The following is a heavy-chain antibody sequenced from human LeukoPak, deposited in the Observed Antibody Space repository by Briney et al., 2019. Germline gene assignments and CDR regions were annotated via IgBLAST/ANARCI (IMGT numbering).Heavy chain of an antibody. CDR3: ARVTCGSGSPEFDY. V-gene: IGHV4-39*01. J-gene: IGHJ4*02. Sequence: SETLSLTCTVSGGSVSSGNYYWGWIRQPPGKGLEWIGSVYYSGSTYYNPSLKSRVTMSVDTSNNQFSMRLNSVTAADTAVYYCARVTCGSGSPEFDYWGQGTLVTVSS. CDR2: VYYSGST. D-gene: IGHD3-10*01. CDR1: GGSVSSGNYY.